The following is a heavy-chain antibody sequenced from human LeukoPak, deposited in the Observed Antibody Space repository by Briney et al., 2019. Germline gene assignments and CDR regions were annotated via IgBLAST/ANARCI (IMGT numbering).Heavy chain of an antibody. CDR1: GGSISSYY. Sequence: SETLSLTCTVSGGSISSYYWSWIRQPAGKGLEWIGRIYTSGSTNYNPSLKSRVTMSVDTSKNQFSLKLSSVTAADMAVYYCARVNYGSGSYQHYYYYMDVWGKGTTVTVSS. J-gene: IGHJ6*03. CDR2: IYTSGST. D-gene: IGHD3-10*01. CDR3: ARVNYGSGSYQHYYYYMDV. V-gene: IGHV4-4*07.